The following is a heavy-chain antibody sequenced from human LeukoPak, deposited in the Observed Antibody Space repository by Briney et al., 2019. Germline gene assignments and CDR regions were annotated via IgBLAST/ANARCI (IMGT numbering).Heavy chain of an antibody. J-gene: IGHJ4*02. CDR2: IYYSGST. D-gene: IGHD4-17*01. V-gene: IGHV4-59*08. CDR1: GGSISSYY. CDR3: ARHAYGDYAPVFGY. Sequence: SETLSLTCTVSGGSISSYYWSWIRQPPGKGLEWIGYIYYSGSTNYNPSLKSRVTISVDTSKNQFSLKLSSVTAADTAVYYCARHAYGDYAPVFGYWGQGTLVTVSS.